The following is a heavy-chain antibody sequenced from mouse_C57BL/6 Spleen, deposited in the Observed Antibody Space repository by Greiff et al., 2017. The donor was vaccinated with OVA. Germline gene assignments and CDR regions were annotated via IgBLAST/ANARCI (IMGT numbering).Heavy chain of an antibody. D-gene: IGHD2-3*01. J-gene: IGHJ4*01. CDR3: ARGDGYHYAMDY. CDR2: INPNNGGT. Sequence: VHVKQSGPGLVKPGASVKMSCKASGYTFTDYNMHWVKQSHGKSLEWIGYINPNNGGTSYNQKFKGKATLTVNKSSSTAYMELRSLTSEDSAVYYCARGDGYHYAMDYWGQGTSVTVSS. CDR1: GYTFTDYN. V-gene: IGHV1-22*01.